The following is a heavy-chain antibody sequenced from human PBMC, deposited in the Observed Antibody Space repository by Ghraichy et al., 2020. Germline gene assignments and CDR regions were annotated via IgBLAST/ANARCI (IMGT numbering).Heavy chain of an antibody. CDR2: MYHTGST. J-gene: IGHJ4*02. D-gene: IGHD6-6*01. V-gene: IGHV4-59*02. CDR1: GGSVISYY. CDR3: ARGLRSSSSQATTFDS. Sequence: SQTLSLTCSVSGGSVISYYWTWIRQPPGGGLEWIGYMYHTGSTHCNPSLKSRVDISLDTSKNQFSLKLNSVTAADTAVYYFARGLRSSSSQATTFDSWGPGTLVTVSS.